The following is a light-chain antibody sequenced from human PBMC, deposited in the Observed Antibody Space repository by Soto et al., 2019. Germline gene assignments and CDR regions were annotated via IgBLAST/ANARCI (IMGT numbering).Light chain of an antibody. CDR3: QQRSNWPPTWT. CDR1: QSVTDNY. CDR2: DAS. J-gene: IGKJ1*01. Sequence: DIVLTQSPGTLSASPGGRATLSCRASQSVTDNYLAWYQHKPGQAPRLLIYDASNRATGIPARFSGSGSGTDFTLTISSLEPEDFAVYYCQQRSNWPPTWTFGQGTKADIK. V-gene: IGKV3-11*01.